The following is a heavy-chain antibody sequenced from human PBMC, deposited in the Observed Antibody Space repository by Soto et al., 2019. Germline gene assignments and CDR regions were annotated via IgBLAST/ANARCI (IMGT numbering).Heavy chain of an antibody. CDR1: GYSFTTYE. CDR3: ARGPYGSGNQYVAF. CDR2: INTGSGAT. J-gene: IGHJ4*02. V-gene: IGHV1-3*04. Sequence: QVQLVQSGAEGKKPGASVKVSCKASGYSFTTYEIHWVRQAPGQRLEWMGWINTGSGATTYSQYFQGGVSFPMDPSVTTAYMELSNRGSVGTAVYSCARGPYGSGNQYVAFWCQGTLVTVSS. D-gene: IGHD3-10*01.